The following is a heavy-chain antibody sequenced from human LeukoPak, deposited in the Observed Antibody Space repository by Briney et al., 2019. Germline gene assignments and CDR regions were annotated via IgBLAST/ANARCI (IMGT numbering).Heavy chain of an antibody. CDR2: INRDGTGT. CDR1: GFIFSDYW. J-gene: IGHJ4*02. D-gene: IGHD4-17*01. CDR3: ATDYGDPLVDY. Sequence: GGSLRLSCAPSGFIFSDYWFHWVRQTPGQGLVWVAAINRDGTGTSHADSVRGRFTVSRDNAKNTLYLQLNSLRADDTAVYYCATDYGDPLVDYWGQGTLVTVSS. V-gene: IGHV3-74*01.